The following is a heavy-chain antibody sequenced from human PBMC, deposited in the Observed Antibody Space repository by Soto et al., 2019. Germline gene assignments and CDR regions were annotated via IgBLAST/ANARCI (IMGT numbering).Heavy chain of an antibody. CDR3: ARGKYYDRGPTSEGALNFDY. J-gene: IGHJ4*02. V-gene: IGHV4-31*03. CDR2: IYYSGST. Sequence: QVQLQESGPGLVKPSQTLSLTCTVSGGSISSGGYYWSWIRQHPGKGLEWIGYIYYSGSTYYNPSLKSRVTISVDTSKHQFSLKLSSVTAADTAVYYCARGKYYDRGPTSEGALNFDYWGQGTLVTVSS. CDR1: GGSISSGGYY. D-gene: IGHD3-22*01.